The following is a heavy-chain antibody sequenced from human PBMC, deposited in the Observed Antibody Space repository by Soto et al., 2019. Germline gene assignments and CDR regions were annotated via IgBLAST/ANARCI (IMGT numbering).Heavy chain of an antibody. CDR2: INPATGAA. Sequence: QLHLVQSGAVVKKPGASVTVSCSASGYPVTAYYMHWVRQAPGRGLEWMGGINPATGAAKYTQTFQARVTMTRDTSTSTVFRKLSGLTSEDTAVFYGARGGGVGVAGSAAFEMWGQGTMVTVSS. CDR3: ARGGGVGVAGSAAFEM. V-gene: IGHV1-2*02. J-gene: IGHJ3*02. D-gene: IGHD3-3*01. CDR1: GYPVTAYY.